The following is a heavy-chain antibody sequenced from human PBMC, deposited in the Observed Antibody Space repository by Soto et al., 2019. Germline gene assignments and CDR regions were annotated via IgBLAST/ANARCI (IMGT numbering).Heavy chain of an antibody. V-gene: IGHV3-23*01. J-gene: IGHJ5*02. Sequence: EVQLLDSGGGLAHPGESLRLSCEASGFTFTLHAMTWLRQAPGKGLTWVSAISRGGSSTYYADSVRGRFPISRDNSQNTVYLQMNHLRDEDTAVYYCARVPEKTGTAWFDPWGQGTLVTVSS. CDR2: ISRGGSST. CDR3: ARVPEKTGTAWFDP. D-gene: IGHD1-7*01. CDR1: GFTFTLHA.